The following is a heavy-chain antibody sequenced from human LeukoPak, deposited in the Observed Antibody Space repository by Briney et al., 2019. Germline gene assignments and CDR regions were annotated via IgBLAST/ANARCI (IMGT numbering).Heavy chain of an antibody. Sequence: ASVKVSCKASGYTFNNYGISWVRQAPGQGLEWMGWVSPYNGDTNYAQKFQGRVTMTTDTSTSTAYMELRSLRSDDTAVYYCARVDYYYYYMDVWGKGTTVTISS. CDR3: ARVDYYYYYMDV. V-gene: IGHV1-18*01. CDR2: VSPYNGDT. J-gene: IGHJ6*03. CDR1: GYTFNNYG.